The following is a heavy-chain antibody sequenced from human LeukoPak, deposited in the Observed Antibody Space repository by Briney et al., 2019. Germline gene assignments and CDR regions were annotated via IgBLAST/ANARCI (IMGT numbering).Heavy chain of an antibody. D-gene: IGHD2-2*01. CDR1: GGSISSYY. CDR2: IYYSGST. V-gene: IGHV4-59*01. Sequence: SETLSLTCTVSGGSISSYYWSWIRQPPGKGLEWIGYIYYSGSTNYNPSLKSRVTISVDTSKNQFSLKLNSVTAADTAVYYCAGVVPAAYFDYWGQGTLVTVSS. J-gene: IGHJ4*02. CDR3: AGVVPAAYFDY.